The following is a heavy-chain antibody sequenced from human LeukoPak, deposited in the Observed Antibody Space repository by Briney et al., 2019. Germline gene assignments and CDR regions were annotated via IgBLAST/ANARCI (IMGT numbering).Heavy chain of an antibody. D-gene: IGHD2-15*01. CDR3: ARAAYCSGGSCYSSWFDP. J-gene: IGHJ5*02. Sequence: SQTLSLTCAISGDSVSSNSAAWNWIRQSPSRGLEWLGRTYYRSKWYNDYAVSVKSRITINPDTSKNQFSLQLNSVTPEDTAVYYCARAAYCSGGSCYSSWFDPWGQGTLVTVSS. CDR2: TYYRSKWYN. V-gene: IGHV6-1*01. CDR1: GDSVSSNSAA.